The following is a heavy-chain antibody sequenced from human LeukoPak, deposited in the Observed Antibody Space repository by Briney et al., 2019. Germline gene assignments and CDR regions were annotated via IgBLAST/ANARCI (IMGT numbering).Heavy chain of an antibody. CDR1: GFSFNNNA. J-gene: IGHJ3*01. D-gene: IGHD2-2*01. V-gene: IGHV3-23*01. CDR3: ARCTASCYANAFDV. Sequence: GGSLGLSCAASGFSFNNNAMSWVRQAPGKGLEWVSAINGGGDATEYADSVKGRFTISRDNSKKTLYLQMNSLRPEDTAVYYCARCTASCYANAFDVWGQGTLLTVSS. CDR2: INGGGDAT.